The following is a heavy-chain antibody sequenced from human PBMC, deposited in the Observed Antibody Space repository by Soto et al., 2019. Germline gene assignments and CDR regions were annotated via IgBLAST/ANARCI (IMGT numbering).Heavy chain of an antibody. CDR3: ARVRLVRTYYYGMDV. D-gene: IGHD6-6*01. V-gene: IGHV4-61*01. J-gene: IGHJ6*02. Sequence: SETLSLTCTVSGGSISSSSYYWSWIRQPPGKGLEWIGYIYYSGSTNYNPSLKGRITISVDTSKNQFSLKLSSVTAADTAVYYCARVRLVRTYYYGMDVWGQGTTVTVSS. CDR1: GGSISSSSYY. CDR2: IYYSGST.